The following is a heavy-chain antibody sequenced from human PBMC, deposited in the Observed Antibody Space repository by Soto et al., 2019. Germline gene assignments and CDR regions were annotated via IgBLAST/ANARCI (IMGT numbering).Heavy chain of an antibody. CDR3: ARDPWAADY. J-gene: IGHJ4*02. Sequence: GGSLSLLCAASGFTVRTKYMSWVRQAPGKGLEWVSVIYSGGSTFYADSVRGRFTISRDNSKNTVNLQMNSLRAEDTAVYYCARDPWAADYWGQGTLVTVSS. V-gene: IGHV3-66*01. D-gene: IGHD6-25*01. CDR1: GFTVRTKY. CDR2: IYSGGST.